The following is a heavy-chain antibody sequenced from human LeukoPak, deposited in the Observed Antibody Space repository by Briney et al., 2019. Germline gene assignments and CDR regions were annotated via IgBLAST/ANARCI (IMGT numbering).Heavy chain of an antibody. Sequence: SETLSLTCTVSGSSITTEFFWGWGRPPRGKGVEGIGTIHHSGNTDYNPSFKGRLTIAVDSAKNEFSLKLTSVTAADTALYHCARSPRTYEDYMDVWGKGTPVTVSS. CDR1: GSSITTEFF. V-gene: IGHV4-38-2*02. J-gene: IGHJ6*03. CDR2: IHHSGNT. CDR3: ARSPRTYEDYMDV. D-gene: IGHD3-22*01.